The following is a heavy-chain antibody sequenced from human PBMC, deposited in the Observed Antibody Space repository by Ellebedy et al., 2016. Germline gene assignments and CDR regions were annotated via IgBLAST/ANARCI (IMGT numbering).Heavy chain of an antibody. CDR1: GLTFSSNW. D-gene: IGHD2-15*01. CDR3: ARATYTRSRFDY. V-gene: IGHV3-74*01. CDR2: INSDGSTT. J-gene: IGHJ4*02. Sequence: GGSLRLXXAASGLTFSSNWMNWVRQAPGKGLVWVSHINSDGSTTNYADSVKGRFTISRDNAKNTLYLQMNNLRAEDTAIYYCARATYTRSRFDYWGQGTLVTVSS.